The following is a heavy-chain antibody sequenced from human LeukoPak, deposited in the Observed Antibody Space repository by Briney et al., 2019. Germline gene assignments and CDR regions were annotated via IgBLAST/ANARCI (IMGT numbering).Heavy chain of an antibody. CDR2: ISGSGGST. CDR1: GFTFSSYA. V-gene: IGHV3-23*01. Sequence: PGGSLRLSCAASGFTFSSYAMSWVRQAPGKGLEWVSAISGSGGSTYYADSVKGRFTISRDNSKNTLYLQMNSLRAEDTAVYYCAKDPTYSGRYYWDYWGQGTLVTVSS. D-gene: IGHD1-26*01. J-gene: IGHJ4*02. CDR3: AKDPTYSGRYYWDY.